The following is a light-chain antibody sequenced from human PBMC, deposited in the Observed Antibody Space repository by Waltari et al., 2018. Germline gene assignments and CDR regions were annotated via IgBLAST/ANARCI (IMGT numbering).Light chain of an antibody. CDR3: QQSYSIPLT. CDR1: QTISSY. J-gene: IGKJ4*01. V-gene: IGKV1-39*01. Sequence: DIQMTQSPSSLSASVGARVTITCRASQTISSYLNWYQHEPGKAPKLLIYAASILQSGVPSRFSGGRSGTDFTLTISSLQPEDFATYYCQQSYSIPLTFGGGTKVEIK. CDR2: AAS.